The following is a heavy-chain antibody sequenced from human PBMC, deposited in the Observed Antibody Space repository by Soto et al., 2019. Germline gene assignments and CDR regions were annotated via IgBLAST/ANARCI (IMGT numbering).Heavy chain of an antibody. D-gene: IGHD3-22*01. CDR3: ARARRYYDSSAFDY. J-gene: IGHJ4*02. CDR1: GFTFSSYS. Sequence: EVQLVESGGGLVQPGGSLRLSCAASGFTFSSYSMNWVRQAPGKGLEWVSYISSSSSTIYYADSVKGRFTISRDNAKNSLYLQMNSLRDEDTAVYYCARARRYYDSSAFDYWGQGTLVTVSS. CDR2: ISSSSSTI. V-gene: IGHV3-48*02.